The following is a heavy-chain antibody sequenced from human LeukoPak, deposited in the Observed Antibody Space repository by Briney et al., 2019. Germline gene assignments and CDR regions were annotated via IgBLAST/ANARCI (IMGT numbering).Heavy chain of an antibody. CDR1: GASISSYY. V-gene: IGHV4-59*08. CDR3: ARQNGQLVNY. J-gene: IGHJ4*02. Sequence: SETLSLTCTVSGASISSYYWSWIRQPPGKGLEWIGYVSDSGSTNYNPSLKSRVTIPVDTSKNQFSLKLSSVTAADTAVYYCARQNGQLVNYWGQGILVTVSS. D-gene: IGHD6-6*01. CDR2: VSDSGST.